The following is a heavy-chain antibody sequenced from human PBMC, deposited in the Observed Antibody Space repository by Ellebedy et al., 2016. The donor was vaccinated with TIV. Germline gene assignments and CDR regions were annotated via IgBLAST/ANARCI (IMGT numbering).Heavy chain of an antibody. CDR3: ARDFRQWLAQGDALDV. J-gene: IGHJ6*02. CDR1: GFTFSLYS. D-gene: IGHD6-19*01. V-gene: IGHV3-48*01. Sequence: GESLKISCAASGFTFSLYSMNWVRQAPGKRLEWISYISSGSSSIYYADSVKGRFTITRDNDKNLLYLQMSSLRVEDTAVYYCARDFRQWLAQGDALDVWGQGTTVTVSS. CDR2: ISSGSSSI.